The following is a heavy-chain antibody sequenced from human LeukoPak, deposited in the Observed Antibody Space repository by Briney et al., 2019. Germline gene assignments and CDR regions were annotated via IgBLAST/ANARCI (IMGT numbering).Heavy chain of an antibody. CDR2: IKIKTDGGAI. CDR1: GFTFSNAW. J-gene: IGHJ6*02. V-gene: IGHV3-15*07. D-gene: IGHD3-3*01. CDR3: TTVGLYFYYAMDV. Sequence: GGSLRLSCPASGFTFSNAWMNWVRQAPGKGLAWVALIKIKTDGGAIEYAAPVRGRFTISRDDSENTVYLQMNSLKTEDTAVYYCTTVGLYFYYAMDVWGQGTTVTVSS.